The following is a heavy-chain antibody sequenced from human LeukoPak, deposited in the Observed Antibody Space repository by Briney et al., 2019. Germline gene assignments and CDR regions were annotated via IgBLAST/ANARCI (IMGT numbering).Heavy chain of an antibody. CDR3: ARYSSGWYFDY. V-gene: IGHV3-21*01. Sequence: GGSLRLSCAASGFTFSSYSMNWVRQAPGKGLEWVSSISSSSSYIYYADSVKGRFTVSRDNAKNSLYLQMNSLRAEDTAVYYCARYSSGWYFDYWGQGTLVTVSS. D-gene: IGHD6-19*01. CDR2: ISSSSSYI. CDR1: GFTFSSYS. J-gene: IGHJ4*02.